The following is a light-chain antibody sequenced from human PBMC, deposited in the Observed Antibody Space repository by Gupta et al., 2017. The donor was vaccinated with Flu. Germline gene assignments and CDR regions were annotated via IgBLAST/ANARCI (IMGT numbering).Light chain of an antibody. V-gene: IGKV3-20*01. Sequence: EIVLTQSPGTLSLSAGESATLSCRASQSVGGNYLAWYQQRVGQAPRLLIYAASSRATGIPDRFSGSGSATDFTLTINRLEPEDFAVYYCQHYGVSLAVTFGGGTKVEI. CDR1: QSVGGNY. CDR2: AAS. J-gene: IGKJ4*01. CDR3: QHYGVSLAVT.